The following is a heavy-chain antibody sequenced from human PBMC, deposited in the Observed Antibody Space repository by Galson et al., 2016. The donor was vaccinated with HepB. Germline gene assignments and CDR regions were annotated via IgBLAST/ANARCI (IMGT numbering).Heavy chain of an antibody. CDR1: GFAFEADN. D-gene: IGHD6-19*01. V-gene: IGHV3-21*06. CDR3: ARGMGVEVVVTEDEYFPH. Sequence: SLRLSCAASGFAFEADNMSWVRQAPGKGLEWISSITGRSSHTYYADSVRGRFAISRDNAKNSLYLQMNSLRPEDTAVYYCARGMGVEVVVTEDEYFPHWGQGILVSVSS. J-gene: IGHJ1*01. CDR2: ITGRSSHT.